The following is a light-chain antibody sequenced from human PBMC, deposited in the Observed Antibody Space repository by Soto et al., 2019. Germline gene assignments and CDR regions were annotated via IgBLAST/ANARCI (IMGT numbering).Light chain of an antibody. V-gene: IGKV1-5*03. CDR3: QQYGT. Sequence: DIQMTQSPSTLSASVGVRVTITCRASQSISSWLAWYQQKPGKAPKLLIYKASSLESGVPSRFSGSGSGTEFTLTISSLQPDDFATYYCQQYGTFGQGTKVEIK. J-gene: IGKJ1*01. CDR2: KAS. CDR1: QSISSW.